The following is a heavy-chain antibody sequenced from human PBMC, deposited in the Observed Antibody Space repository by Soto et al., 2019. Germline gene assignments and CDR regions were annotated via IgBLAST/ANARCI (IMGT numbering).Heavy chain of an antibody. Sequence: QVQLVQSGAEVKKPGSSVKVSCKASGGTFSSYAISWVRQAPGQGLEWMGGIIPIFDTADYAQKFQGRVTITADEATGTAYRELSSLRSEDTAVYHCASHSDGTANYYYGMDVWGQGTTVTVSS. CDR1: GGTFSSYA. CDR2: IIPIFDTA. V-gene: IGHV1-69*12. J-gene: IGHJ6*02. CDR3: ASHSDGTANYYYGMDV. D-gene: IGHD5-18*01.